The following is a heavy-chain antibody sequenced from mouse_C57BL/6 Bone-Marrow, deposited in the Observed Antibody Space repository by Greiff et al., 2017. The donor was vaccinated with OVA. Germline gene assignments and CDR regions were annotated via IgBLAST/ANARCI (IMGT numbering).Heavy chain of an antibody. D-gene: IGHD1-1*01. CDR3: ARDGSSPGYFDV. Sequence: EVMLLESGGGLVKPGGSLKLSCAASGFTFSSYAMSWVRQTPEKRLEWVATISDGGSYTYYPDNVKGRFTISRDNAKNNLYLQMSHLKSEDTAMYYCARDGSSPGYFDVWGTGTTVTVSS. CDR1: GFTFSSYA. J-gene: IGHJ1*03. CDR2: ISDGGSYT. V-gene: IGHV5-4*01.